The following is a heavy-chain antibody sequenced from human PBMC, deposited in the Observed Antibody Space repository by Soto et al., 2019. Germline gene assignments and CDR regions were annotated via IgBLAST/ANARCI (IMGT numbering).Heavy chain of an antibody. CDR1: GGSISSGDYY. Sequence: QVQLQESGPGLVKPSQTLSLTCTVSGGSISSGDYYWSWIRQPPGKGLEWIGYIYYSGSTYYNPSLKSRVTISVDTSKNQFSLKLSSVTAADTAVYYCARDARDSSGYYYAQYAFDIWGQGTMVTVSS. D-gene: IGHD3-22*01. CDR2: IYYSGST. V-gene: IGHV4-30-4*01. CDR3: ARDARDSSGYYYAQYAFDI. J-gene: IGHJ3*02.